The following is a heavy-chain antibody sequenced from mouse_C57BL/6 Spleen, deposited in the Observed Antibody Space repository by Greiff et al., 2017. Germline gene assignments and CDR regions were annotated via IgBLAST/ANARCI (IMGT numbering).Heavy chain of an antibody. Sequence: EVKVVESGGGLVKPGGSLKLSCAASGFTFSSYAMSWVRQTPEKRLEWVATISDGGSYTYYPDNVKGRFTISRDNAKNNLYLQMSHLKSEDTAMHYCARELITTVVDYAMDYWGQGTSVTVSS. CDR3: ARELITTVVDYAMDY. V-gene: IGHV5-4*01. CDR1: GFTFSSYA. D-gene: IGHD1-1*01. CDR2: ISDGGSYT. J-gene: IGHJ4*01.